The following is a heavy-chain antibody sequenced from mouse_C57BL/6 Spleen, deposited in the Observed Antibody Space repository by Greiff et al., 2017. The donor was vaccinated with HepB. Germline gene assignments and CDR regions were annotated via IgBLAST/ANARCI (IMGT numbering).Heavy chain of an antibody. CDR3: TREDGSSYGFAY. J-gene: IGHJ3*01. Sequence: EVHLVESGEGLVKPGGSLKLSCAASGFTFSSYAMSWVRQTPEKRLEWVAYISSGGDYIYYADTVKGRFTLSRDNARNTLYLQMSSLKSEDTAMYYCTREDGSSYGFAYWGQGTLVTVSA. CDR1: GFTFSSYA. CDR2: ISSGGDYI. V-gene: IGHV5-9-1*02. D-gene: IGHD1-1*01.